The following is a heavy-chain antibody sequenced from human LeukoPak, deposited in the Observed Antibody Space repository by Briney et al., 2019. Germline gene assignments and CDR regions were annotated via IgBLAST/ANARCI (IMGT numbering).Heavy chain of an antibody. CDR1: GFTFDDYA. D-gene: IGHD3-22*01. V-gene: IGHV3-9*03. CDR3: AKGFDSSGYYRLFDY. J-gene: IGHJ4*02. Sequence: GGSLRLSCAASGFTFDDYAMHWVRQAPGKGLEWVSGISWNSGSIGYADSVKGRFTISRDNAKNSLYLQMNSLRAEDMALYYCAKGFDSSGYYRLFDYWGQGTLVTVSS. CDR2: ISWNSGSI.